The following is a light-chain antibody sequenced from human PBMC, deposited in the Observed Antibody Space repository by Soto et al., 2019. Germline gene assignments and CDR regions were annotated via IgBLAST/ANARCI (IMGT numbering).Light chain of an antibody. CDR3: ETWDSNSVV. J-gene: IGLJ2*01. V-gene: IGLV4-60*03. CDR1: SGHSSYI. CDR2: LEGSGSY. Sequence: QLVLTQSSSASASLGSSVKLTCTLSSGHSSYIIAWHQQQPGKAPRYLMKLEGSGSYNKGSGVPDRFSGSRSGADRYLTISNLQSEDEADYYCETWDSNSVVFCGGTKLTVL.